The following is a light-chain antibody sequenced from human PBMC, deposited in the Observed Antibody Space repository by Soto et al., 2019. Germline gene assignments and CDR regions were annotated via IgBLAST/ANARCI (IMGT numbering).Light chain of an antibody. CDR3: QQYSNSRWT. V-gene: IGKV3-15*01. J-gene: IGKJ1*01. CDR2: HTS. CDR1: QSVSSK. Sequence: EMVMTQSPATLSESPGGRATLSCRASQSVSSKLAWYQQKPGQAPSLRIYHTSTRAAGIPARFSGSGSGTEFTPTISSLQSEDLGVYYCQQYSNSRWTFGQGTKGE.